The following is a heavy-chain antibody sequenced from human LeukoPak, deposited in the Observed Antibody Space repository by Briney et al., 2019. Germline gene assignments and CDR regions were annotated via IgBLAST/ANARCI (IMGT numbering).Heavy chain of an antibody. CDR2: INHSGST. J-gene: IGHJ4*02. D-gene: IGHD3-3*01. Sequence: SETLSLTCTVSGGSISSGGYSWSWIRQPPGKGLGLVGEINHSGSTNYNPSLKSRVTISVDTSKNQFSLKLSSVTAADTAVYYCARRRPFGRASDYWGQGTLVTVSS. V-gene: IGHV4-39*07. CDR3: ARRRPFGRASDY. CDR1: GGSISSGGYS.